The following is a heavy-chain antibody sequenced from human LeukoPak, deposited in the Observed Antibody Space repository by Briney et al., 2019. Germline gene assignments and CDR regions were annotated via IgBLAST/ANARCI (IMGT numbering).Heavy chain of an antibody. Sequence: GGSLRLSCSASGFTVSSNYMSWVRQAPGKGLEWVGRIKSKTDGGTTDYAAPVKGRFTISRDDSKNTLYLQMNSLKTEDTAVYYCTTYSPDDYWGQGTLVTVSS. CDR1: GFTVSSNY. CDR2: IKSKTDGGTT. V-gene: IGHV3-15*01. J-gene: IGHJ4*02. CDR3: TTYSPDDY. D-gene: IGHD6-13*01.